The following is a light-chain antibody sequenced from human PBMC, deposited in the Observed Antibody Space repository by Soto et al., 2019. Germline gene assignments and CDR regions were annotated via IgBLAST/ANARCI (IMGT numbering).Light chain of an antibody. CDR3: QQANSFPLT. CDR2: GAS. V-gene: IGKV3-15*01. Sequence: EMVMTQSPANLSVSPGKRATRSCRASQSVSSDLAWYHQKPGQAPRLLIYGASTRATGIPARFSGSGSGTDFTLTISSLQPEDFATYYCQQANSFPLTFGQGTRLEIK. J-gene: IGKJ5*01. CDR1: QSVSSD.